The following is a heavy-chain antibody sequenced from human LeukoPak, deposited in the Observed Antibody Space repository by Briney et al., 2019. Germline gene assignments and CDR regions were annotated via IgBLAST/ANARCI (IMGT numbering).Heavy chain of an antibody. J-gene: IGHJ3*02. CDR3: ARERTSFYDSSGYYYGGRAFDI. V-gene: IGHV1-2*02. CDR1: GYTFTGYY. CDR2: INPNSGGT. Sequence: ASVKVSCKASGYTFTGYYMHWVRQAPGQGLEWMGWINPNSGGTNYAQKFQGRVTMTRDTSISTAYMELSRLRSDDTAVYYCARERTSFYDSSGYYYGGRAFDIWGQGTMVTVSS. D-gene: IGHD3-22*01.